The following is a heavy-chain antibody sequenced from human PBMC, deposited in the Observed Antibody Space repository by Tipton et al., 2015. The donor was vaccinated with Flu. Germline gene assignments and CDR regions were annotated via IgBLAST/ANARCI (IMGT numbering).Heavy chain of an antibody. CDR1: GFTFSGYW. Sequence: GSLRLSCAASGFTFSGYWMSWVRQAPGKGLEWVANIKQDGSKENYVDSVKGRFTISRDNAKNSLYLQMNSLRVEDTAVYYCVKMPDFDYWGQGALVTVSS. D-gene: IGHD1-14*01. CDR2: IKQDGSKE. V-gene: IGHV3-7*01. J-gene: IGHJ4*02. CDR3: VKMPDFDY.